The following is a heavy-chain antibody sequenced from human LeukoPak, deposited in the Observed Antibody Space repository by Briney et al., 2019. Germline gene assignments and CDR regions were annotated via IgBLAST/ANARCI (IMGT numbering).Heavy chain of an antibody. J-gene: IGHJ5*02. CDR3: ARSRAFNSGAFDP. CDR1: GGSISNFY. V-gene: IGHV4-59*01. CDR2: IHYSGST. Sequence: SETLSLTCTVSGGSISNFYWSWIRQSPGKGPEWIGYIHYSGSTNYNPSLESRVTISVDTSKNQFSLRLNSVTAADTAVYYCARSRAFNSGAFDPWGQGSLVTVSS. D-gene: IGHD1-26*01.